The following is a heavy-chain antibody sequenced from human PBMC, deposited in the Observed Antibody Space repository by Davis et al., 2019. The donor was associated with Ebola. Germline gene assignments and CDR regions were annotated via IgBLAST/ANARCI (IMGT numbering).Heavy chain of an antibody. J-gene: IGHJ5*02. CDR1: GGSFSGYY. CDR2: INHSGST. V-gene: IGHV4-34*01. D-gene: IGHD3-3*01. Sequence: SETLSLTCAVYGGSFSGYYWSWISQPPGKGLEWIGEINHSGSTNYNPSLKSRVTISVDTSKNQFSLKLSSVTAADTAVYYCARAPSITIFWRFDPWGQGTLVTVSS. CDR3: ARAPSITIFWRFDP.